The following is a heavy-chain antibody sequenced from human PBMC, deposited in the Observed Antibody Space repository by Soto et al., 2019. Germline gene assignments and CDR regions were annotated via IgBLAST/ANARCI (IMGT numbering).Heavy chain of an antibody. J-gene: IGHJ6*02. Sequence: GGSLRLSCAASGFTVSSNYMSWVRQAPGKGLEWISVIYTSGSTYYADSVKGRFTISRDNSKNTLYLQMNSLRAEDTAVYYCVKDRHVIAAVGHGMDVWGQGTTVTVSS. V-gene: IGHV3-66*01. CDR1: GFTVSSNY. CDR2: IYTSGST. CDR3: VKDRHVIAAVGHGMDV. D-gene: IGHD6-13*01.